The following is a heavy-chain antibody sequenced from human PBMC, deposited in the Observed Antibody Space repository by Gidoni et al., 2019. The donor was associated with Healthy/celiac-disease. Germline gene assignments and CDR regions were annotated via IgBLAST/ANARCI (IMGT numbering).Heavy chain of an antibody. V-gene: IGHV4-34*01. J-gene: IGHJ4*02. D-gene: IGHD3-9*01. CDR3: ARKALGRDGYNILAYFDY. CDR2: INHSGST. Sequence: QVQLQQWGAGLLKPSETLSLTCAVYGGSFSGSYWSWIRQPPGKGLAWIGEINHSGSTNYNPSLKSRVTRSVDTSKNQFSLKLSSVTAADTAVYYCARKALGRDGYNILAYFDYWGQGTLVTVSS. CDR1: GGSFSGSY.